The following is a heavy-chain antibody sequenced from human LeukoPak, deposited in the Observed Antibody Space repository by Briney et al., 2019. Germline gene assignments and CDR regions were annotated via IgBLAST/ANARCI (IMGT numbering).Heavy chain of an antibody. CDR3: ARGRKLELRTYMDV. V-gene: IGHV4-59*12. D-gene: IGHD1-7*01. Sequence: SETLSLTCTVSGGSISSYYWSWIRQPPGKGLEWIGYIYYSGSTNYNPSLKSRVTISLDTSKNQFSLKLSSVTPEDTAVYYCARGRKLELRTYMDVWGKGTTVTVSS. J-gene: IGHJ6*03. CDR1: GGSISSYY. CDR2: IYYSGST.